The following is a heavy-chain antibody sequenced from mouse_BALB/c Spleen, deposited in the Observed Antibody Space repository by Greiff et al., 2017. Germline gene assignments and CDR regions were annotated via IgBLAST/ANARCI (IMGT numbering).Heavy chain of an antibody. CDR1: GFAFSSYD. J-gene: IGHJ2*01. CDR3: ARSSLLHFDY. CDR2: ISSGGGST. D-gene: IGHD1-2*01. V-gene: IGHV5-12-1*01. Sequence: EVQVVESGGGLVKPGGSLKLSCAASGFAFSSYDMSWVRQTPEKRLEWVAYISSGGGSTYYPDTVKGRFTISGDNAKNTLYLQMSSLKSEDTAMYYCARSSLLHFDYWGQGTTLTVSS.